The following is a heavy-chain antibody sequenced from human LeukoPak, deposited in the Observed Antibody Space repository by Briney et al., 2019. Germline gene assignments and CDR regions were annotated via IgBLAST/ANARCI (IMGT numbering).Heavy chain of an antibody. CDR2: ISYDGSNK. CDR3: ANLPLGRIAAAGPYYYYYGMDV. Sequence: GRSLRLSCAASGFTFRSYAIHWVRQAPGKGLEWVAVISYDGSNKYYADSVKGRFTISRDNSKNTLYLQMNSLRAEDTAVYYCANLPLGRIAAAGPYYYYYGMDVWGQGTTVTVSS. V-gene: IGHV3-30-3*01. CDR1: GFTFRSYA. J-gene: IGHJ6*02. D-gene: IGHD6-13*01.